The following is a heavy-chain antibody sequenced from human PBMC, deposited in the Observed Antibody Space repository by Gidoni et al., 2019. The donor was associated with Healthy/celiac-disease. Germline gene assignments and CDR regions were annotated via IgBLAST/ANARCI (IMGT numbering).Heavy chain of an antibody. CDR3: ARDARSGSYSGPFYFDY. CDR2: ISSSSSTI. Sequence: EVQLVESGGGLVQPGGSRSLSCAASGFTFSSYSMNWVRQAPGKGLEWVSYISSSSSTIYDADSVKGRFTISRDNAKNSLYLQMNSLRDEDTAVYYCARDARSGSYSGPFYFDYWGQGTLVTVSS. D-gene: IGHD1-26*01. V-gene: IGHV3-48*02. J-gene: IGHJ4*02. CDR1: GFTFSSYS.